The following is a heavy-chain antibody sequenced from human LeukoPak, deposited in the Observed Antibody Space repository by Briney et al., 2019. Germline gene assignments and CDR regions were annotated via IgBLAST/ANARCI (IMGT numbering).Heavy chain of an antibody. CDR1: GGSISSYY. Sequence: PSETLSLTCTVSGGSISSYYWSWIRQPPGKGLEWFGYIYYSGSTNYNPSLKSRVTISVDTSKNQFSLRLSSVTPADTAVYYCAREGCSGGSCYLGGVLRGYFDSWGQGTLVTVSS. J-gene: IGHJ4*02. CDR3: AREGCSGGSCYLGGVLRGYFDS. CDR2: IYYSGST. D-gene: IGHD2-15*01. V-gene: IGHV4-59*01.